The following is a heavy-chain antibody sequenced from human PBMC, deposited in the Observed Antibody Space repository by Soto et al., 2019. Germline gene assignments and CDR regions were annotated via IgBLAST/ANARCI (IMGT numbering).Heavy chain of an antibody. J-gene: IGHJ6*02. CDR3: ARDGVALLRFGELLSGMDV. Sequence: PGGSLRLSCAASGFTFSSYWMHWVRQAPGKGLVWVSRINSDGSSTSYADSVKGRFTISRDNAKNTLYLQMNSLRAEDTAVYYCARDGVALLRFGELLSGMDVWGQGTTVTVSS. CDR2: INSDGSST. CDR1: GFTFSSYW. D-gene: IGHD3-10*01. V-gene: IGHV3-74*01.